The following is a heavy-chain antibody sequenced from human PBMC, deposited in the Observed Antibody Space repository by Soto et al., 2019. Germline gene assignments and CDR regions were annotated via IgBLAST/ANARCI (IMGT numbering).Heavy chain of an antibody. V-gene: IGHV1-69*12. Sequence: QVQLVQSGAEVKKPGSSVKVSCKASGGTFSNYAISWVRQAPGQGLEWMGGIIPIFGTADYAQKFQGRVTMTGDESTSTAYMELSSLRSEDTAVYYCARDGGVYDYSPFDYWGQGTLVTVSS. CDR3: ARDGGVYDYSPFDY. J-gene: IGHJ4*02. CDR1: GGTFSNYA. D-gene: IGHD4-4*01. CDR2: IIPIFGTA.